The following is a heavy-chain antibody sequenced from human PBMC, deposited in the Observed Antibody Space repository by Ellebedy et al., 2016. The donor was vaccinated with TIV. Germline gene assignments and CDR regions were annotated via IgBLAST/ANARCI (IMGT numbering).Heavy chain of an antibody. J-gene: IGHJ4*02. Sequence: GGSLRLXXAASGFTFSSYAMHWVRQAPGKGLEWVGRSRNKAKSYTTEYAASVKGRFTISRDDSKNSVYLQMNSLKTEDTAVYYCGRGHCSGGSCYGDFDYWGLGTLVTVSS. V-gene: IGHV3-72*01. CDR3: GRGHCSGGSCYGDFDY. D-gene: IGHD2-15*01. CDR1: GFTFSSYA. CDR2: SRNKAKSYTT.